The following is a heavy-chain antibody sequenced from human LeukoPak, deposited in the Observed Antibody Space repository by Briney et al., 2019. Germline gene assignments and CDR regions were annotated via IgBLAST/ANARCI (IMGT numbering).Heavy chain of an antibody. D-gene: IGHD3-16*01. CDR2: ISGSGGST. CDR1: GFTFSSYA. J-gene: IGHJ3*02. Sequence: GGSLRLSCAASGFTFSSYAMSWVRQAPGKGLEWVSAISGSGGSTYYADSVKGRFTISRDNSKNTLYLQMNSLRAEDTAVYYCAKDPQTGGSRAVRDYDAFDIWAKGTMSTVFS. V-gene: IGHV3-23*01. CDR3: AKDPQTGGSRAVRDYDAFDI.